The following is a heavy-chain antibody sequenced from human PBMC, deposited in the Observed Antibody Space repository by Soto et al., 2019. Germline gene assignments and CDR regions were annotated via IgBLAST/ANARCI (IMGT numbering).Heavy chain of an antibody. CDR3: ARETTWYYFDY. J-gene: IGHJ4*02. CDR2: IYYSGST. CDR1: GGSISSGGYY. D-gene: IGHD1-1*01. V-gene: IGHV4-31*03. Sequence: SETLSLTCTVSGGSISSGGYYWSWIRQHPGKGLEWIGYIYYSGSTYYNPSLKSRVTISVDTSKNQFSLKLSSVTAADTAVYYRARETTWYYFDYWRQGTLVTVSS.